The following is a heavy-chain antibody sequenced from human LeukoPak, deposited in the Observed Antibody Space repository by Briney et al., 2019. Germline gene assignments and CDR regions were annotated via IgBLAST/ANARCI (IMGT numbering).Heavy chain of an antibody. D-gene: IGHD6-13*01. CDR3: SRGAAAGITGWFDP. J-gene: IGHJ5*02. CDR1: GFTFGDYT. V-gene: IGHV3-49*03. CDR2: IRTKAFGGTP. Sequence: GGSLRLSCTTSGFTFGDYTMNWFRQAPGKGLEWVGFIRTKAFGGTPEYAASVKGRFTISRDDSTSIAYLQMNSLKTEDTAVYYCSRGAAAGITGWFDPWGQGTLVTVSS.